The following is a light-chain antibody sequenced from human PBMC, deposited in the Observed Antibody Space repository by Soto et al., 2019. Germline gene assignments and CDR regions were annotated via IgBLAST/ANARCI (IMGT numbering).Light chain of an antibody. CDR2: EVS. V-gene: IGLV2-8*01. Sequence: QSVLTQPPSASGSPGQSVTISCTGTSSDVGGYNYVSWYQQHPGKAPKLMIYEVSKRPSGVPDRFSGSKSGNTASLTVSGLQAEDEANYYCSSYPCSNNHVVFGGGTKL. CDR1: SSDVGGYNY. J-gene: IGLJ2*01. CDR3: SSYPCSNNHVV.